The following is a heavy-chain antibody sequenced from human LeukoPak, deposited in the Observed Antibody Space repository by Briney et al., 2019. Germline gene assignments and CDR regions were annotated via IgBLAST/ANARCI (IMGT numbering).Heavy chain of an antibody. J-gene: IGHJ4*02. V-gene: IGHV4-34*01. Sequence: SETLSLTCTVSGGSFSGYYWSWIRQPPGKGLEWIGEINHSGSTNYNPSLKSRVTISVDTSKNQFSLKLSSVTAADTAVYYCARGREELVVPAYYFDYWGQGTLVTVSS. D-gene: IGHD2-2*01. CDR3: ARGREELVVPAYYFDY. CDR1: GGSFSGYY. CDR2: INHSGST.